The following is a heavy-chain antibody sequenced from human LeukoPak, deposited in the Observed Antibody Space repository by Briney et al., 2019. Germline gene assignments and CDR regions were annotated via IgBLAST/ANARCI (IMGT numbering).Heavy chain of an antibody. Sequence: ASVKVSCKASGYTFTGYCIHWVRQAPGQGLEWMGWINPHSGDTKYPQNFQGWVTMTRDTSIRTAYMELSRLRSNDTAVYYCARGVLGGSSYYYYHGMDVWGQGTTVTVSS. D-gene: IGHD1-26*01. CDR1: GYTFTGYC. J-gene: IGHJ6*02. CDR3: ARGVLGGSSYYYYHGMDV. CDR2: INPHSGDT. V-gene: IGHV1-2*04.